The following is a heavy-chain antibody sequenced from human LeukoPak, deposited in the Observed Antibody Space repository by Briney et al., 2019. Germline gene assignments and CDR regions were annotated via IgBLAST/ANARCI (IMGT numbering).Heavy chain of an antibody. D-gene: IGHD2-15*01. CDR1: GFTFSSYG. Sequence: GGSLRLSCAASGFTFSSYGMHWVRQAPGKGLEWVAVISYDGSNKYYADSVKGRFTISRDNSKNTLYLQMNSLRAEDTAVYYCARDRVVVAGPDAFDIWGQGTMVTVSS. V-gene: IGHV3-30*03. J-gene: IGHJ3*02. CDR2: ISYDGSNK. CDR3: ARDRVVVAGPDAFDI.